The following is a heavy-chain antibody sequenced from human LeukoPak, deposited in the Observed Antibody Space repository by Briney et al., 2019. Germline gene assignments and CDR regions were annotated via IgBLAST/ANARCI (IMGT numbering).Heavy chain of an antibody. J-gene: IGHJ4*02. CDR1: GYTFTVYY. CDR2: VNSDSGAT. V-gene: IGHV1-2*02. Sequence: ASVKVSCKASGYTFTVYYIHWVRQAPGQGLEWMGWVNSDSGATNYEQKFQGRVTMTRDTSINTVYMELSSLTSDDTAIYYCARKDAGPSSFDYWGQGSLVTVSS. CDR3: ARKDAGPSSFDY.